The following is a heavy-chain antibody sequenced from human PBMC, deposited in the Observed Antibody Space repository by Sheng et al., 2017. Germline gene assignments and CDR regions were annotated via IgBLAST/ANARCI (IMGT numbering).Heavy chain of an antibody. D-gene: IGHD2-8*01. CDR1: GGSMSNYY. J-gene: IGHJ6*03. CDR3: AKWHNYVDV. Sequence: QVQLQESGPGVVKPSETLYLTCTVSGGSMSNYYWSWIRQPPGQGLQWIGYIYHSGSTNYNPSLTSRVTISLDTSKNQFSLKLTSVTAADTAMYYCAKWHNYVDVWAKGPRSPSP. CDR2: IYHSGST. V-gene: IGHV4-59*12.